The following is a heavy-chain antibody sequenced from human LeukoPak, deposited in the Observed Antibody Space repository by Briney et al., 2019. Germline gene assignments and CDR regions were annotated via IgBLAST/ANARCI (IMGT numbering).Heavy chain of an antibody. J-gene: IGHJ4*02. CDR2: IYITGTT. Sequence: SETLSLTCTVSGDSISNYCWSWIRQSAGKGLEWIGRIYITGTTNYNPSLKSRVSMSLDTSKNQLSLKLTSVSAADTAVYYCARSHYFDNSGYWFFDYWGQGTLVTVSS. CDR3: ARSHYFDNSGYWFFDY. V-gene: IGHV4-4*07. D-gene: IGHD3-22*01. CDR1: GDSISNYC.